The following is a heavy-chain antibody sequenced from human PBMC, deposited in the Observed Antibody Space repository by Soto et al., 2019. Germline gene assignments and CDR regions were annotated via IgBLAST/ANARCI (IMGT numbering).Heavy chain of an antibody. CDR2: ISSSGNTV. V-gene: IGHV3-11*01. J-gene: IGHJ4*02. Sequence: GGSLRLSCAASGFTFSDYYMSWIRQAPGKGLEWISYISSSGNTVYYADSVEGRFTISRDNAQNSLYLQMNNLRAEDTAVYYCARDSRVYYGSGSSVDGWGQGTLVTVSS. D-gene: IGHD3-10*01. CDR1: GFTFSDYY. CDR3: ARDSRVYYGSGSSVDG.